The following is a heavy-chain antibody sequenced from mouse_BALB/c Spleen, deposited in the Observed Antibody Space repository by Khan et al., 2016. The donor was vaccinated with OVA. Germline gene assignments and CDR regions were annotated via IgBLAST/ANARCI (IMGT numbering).Heavy chain of an antibody. CDR1: GFTFSDYY. V-gene: IGHV5-4*02. D-gene: IGHD2-14*01. Sequence: EVELVESGGGLVKPGGSLKLSCAASGFTFSDYYMYWVRQTPEKRLEWVASISDGGIFTYYADSVKGRFTISRDNAKSNLYLQMSSLKSKDTAMYYCARAYYRYDERVASWGQGTLVTVSA. J-gene: IGHJ3*01. CDR2: ISDGGIFT. CDR3: ARAYYRYDERVAS.